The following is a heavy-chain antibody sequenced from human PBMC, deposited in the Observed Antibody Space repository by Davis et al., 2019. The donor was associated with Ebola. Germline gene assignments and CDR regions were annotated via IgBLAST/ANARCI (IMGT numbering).Heavy chain of an antibody. J-gene: IGHJ4*02. CDR1: GFTVSSNY. V-gene: IGHV3-53*01. Sequence: GESLKISCAASGFTVSSNYMSWVRQAPGKGLEWVSVIYSGGSTYYADSVKGRFTISRDNSKNTLFLQMNSLRAEDTAVYYCAKFWGEPHSSTRYYFHHWGQGTLVTVSS. D-gene: IGHD6-13*01. CDR3: AKFWGEPHSSTRYYFHH. CDR2: IYSGGST.